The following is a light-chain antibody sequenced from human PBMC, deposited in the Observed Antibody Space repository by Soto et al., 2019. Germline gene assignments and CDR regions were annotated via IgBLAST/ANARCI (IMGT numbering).Light chain of an antibody. CDR3: QQYKDWPPLT. Sequence: EIAMTQSPVTLSASPGERVTLSCRASQSVNINLAWYQQRPGQAPRVLIYGASNRAYGIPDRFSGSGSGTDFTLTISSLEPDDFALYYCQQYKDWPPLTFGGGTRVEIK. J-gene: IGKJ4*01. CDR1: QSVNIN. CDR2: GAS. V-gene: IGKV3D-15*01.